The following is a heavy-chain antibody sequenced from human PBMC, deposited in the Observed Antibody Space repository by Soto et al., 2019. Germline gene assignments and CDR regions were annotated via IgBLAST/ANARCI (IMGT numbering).Heavy chain of an antibody. CDR1: GFTFSSYG. CDR3: AKDLEMAHNWSY. J-gene: IGHJ4*02. D-gene: IGHD1-1*01. CDR2: ISYDGSNK. Sequence: QVQLVESGGGVVQPGRSLRLSCAASGFTFSSYGMHWVRQAPGKGLEWVAVISYDGSNKYYADSVKGRFTISRDNSKNTLYLQMNSLRAEDTAVYHCAKDLEMAHNWSYWGQGTLVTVSS. V-gene: IGHV3-30*18.